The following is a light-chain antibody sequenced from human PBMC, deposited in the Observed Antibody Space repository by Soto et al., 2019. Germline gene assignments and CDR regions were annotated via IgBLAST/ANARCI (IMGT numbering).Light chain of an antibody. V-gene: IGLV2-14*03. Sequence: QSVLTQPASVSGSPGQSINISCTGTSSDVGGYNYVSWYQHHPGKAPKLIIYDVSNRPSGVSNPFSGSKSGNTASLTISGLQPEDEADYYCSSYTTSNTRQIVFGTGTNSPS. CDR1: SSDVGGYNY. CDR2: DVS. J-gene: IGLJ1*01. CDR3: SSYTTSNTRQIV.